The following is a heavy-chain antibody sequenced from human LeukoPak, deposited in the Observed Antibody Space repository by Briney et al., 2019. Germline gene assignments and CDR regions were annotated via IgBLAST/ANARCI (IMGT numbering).Heavy chain of an antibody. CDR1: GGSFSGYY. V-gene: IGHV4-34*01. J-gene: IGHJ4*02. Sequence: SETLSLTCAVYGGSFSGYYWSWIRQPPGKGLEWIGEINHSGSTNYNPSLKSRVTISVDMSKNQFSLKLTSVTAADTAVYYCARDGFGSYYFDYWGQGTLVTVSS. CDR2: INHSGST. CDR3: ARDGFGSYYFDY. D-gene: IGHD1-26*01.